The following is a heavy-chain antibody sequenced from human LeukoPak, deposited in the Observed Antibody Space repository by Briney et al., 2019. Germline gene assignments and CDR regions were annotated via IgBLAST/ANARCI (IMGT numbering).Heavy chain of an antibody. D-gene: IGHD7-27*01. CDR3: ARDGQAFNSNWDYFEY. V-gene: IGHV3-23*01. J-gene: IGHJ4*02. CDR2: IGNTET. Sequence: GGSLRLSCAASGFTFDTFAMAWVRLAPGKGLEWVSSIGNTETYYADSVKGRFTISRDNSKSTIYLHMNNLRAEDTALYYCARDGQAFNSNWDYFEYWGQGTLVTVSS. CDR1: GFTFDTFA.